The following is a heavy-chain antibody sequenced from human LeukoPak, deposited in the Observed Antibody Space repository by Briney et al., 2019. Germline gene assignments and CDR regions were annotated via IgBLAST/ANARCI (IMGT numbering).Heavy chain of an antibody. V-gene: IGHV3-9*01. CDR1: GFTFDDYA. D-gene: IGHD3-10*01. CDR2: ISWNSGSI. Sequence: PGGSLRLSCAASGFTFDDYAMHWVRQAPGKGLEWVSGISWNSGSIDYADSVKGRFTISRDNAKNSLYLQMNSLRAEDTALYYCAKDYGSGSYYFDYWGQGTLVTVSS. J-gene: IGHJ4*02. CDR3: AKDYGSGSYYFDY.